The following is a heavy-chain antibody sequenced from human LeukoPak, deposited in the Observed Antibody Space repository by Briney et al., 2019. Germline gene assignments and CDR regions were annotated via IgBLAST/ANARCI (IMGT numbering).Heavy chain of an antibody. Sequence: ASVKGSCKASGYTFTSYYMHWVRQAPGQGLEWMGIINPSGGSTSYAQKFQGRVTMTRDTSTSTVYMELSSLRSEDTAVYYCARPGSSGTYFDYWGQGTLVTVSS. CDR3: ARPGSSGTYFDY. J-gene: IGHJ4*02. CDR1: GYTFTSYY. D-gene: IGHD3-10*01. CDR2: INPSGGST. V-gene: IGHV1-46*01.